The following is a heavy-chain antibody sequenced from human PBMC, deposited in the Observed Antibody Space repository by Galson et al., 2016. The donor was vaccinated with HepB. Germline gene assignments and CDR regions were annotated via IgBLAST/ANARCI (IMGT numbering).Heavy chain of an antibody. CDR2: ISWNRGDI. CDR3: AKAILGTCSLNEGFEI. J-gene: IGHJ3*02. D-gene: IGHD6-13*01. V-gene: IGHV3-9*01. CDR1: GFTFDDHA. Sequence: SLRLSCAASGFTFDDHAMHWVRQAPGRGLEWVSGISWNRGDIGYADSVKGRFTISRDNPQNSVHLQMNSLRTEDTALYYCAKAILGTCSLNEGFEIRGQGTMVTVSS.